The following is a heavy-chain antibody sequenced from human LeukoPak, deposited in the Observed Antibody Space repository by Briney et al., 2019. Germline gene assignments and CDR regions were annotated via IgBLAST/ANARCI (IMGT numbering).Heavy chain of an antibody. V-gene: IGHV1-2*02. D-gene: IGHD7-27*01. Sequence: GASVKVSCKASGYTFTGHYMHWVRQAPGQGLEWMGWINPYSGGTHYALIFQGRVTITADESTSTAYMELSSLRSEDTAVYYCASGDSHLPDAFDIWGQGTMVTVSS. CDR1: GYTFTGHY. CDR2: INPYSGGT. CDR3: ASGDSHLPDAFDI. J-gene: IGHJ3*02.